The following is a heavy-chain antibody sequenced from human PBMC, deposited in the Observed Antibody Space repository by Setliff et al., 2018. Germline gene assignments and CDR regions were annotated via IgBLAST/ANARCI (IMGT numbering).Heavy chain of an antibody. CDR1: GFTFSSYW. CDR2: IKQDGSEK. Sequence: PGGSLRLSCAASGFTFSSYWMSWVRQAPGKGLEWVANIKQDGSEKYYVDSVKGRFTISRDNSKNTLYLQMTSLRAEDTATYFCATMDWIELSRYFKYWGQGSLVTVSS. CDR3: ATMDWIELSRYFKY. J-gene: IGHJ4*02. D-gene: IGHD5-18*01. V-gene: IGHV3-7*03.